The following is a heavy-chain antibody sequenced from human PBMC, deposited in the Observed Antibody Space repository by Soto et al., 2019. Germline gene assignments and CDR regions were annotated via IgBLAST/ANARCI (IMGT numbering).Heavy chain of an antibody. Sequence: EVQLLESGGGLVQPGGSLRLSCAASGFTFNNYAMSWVRQAPGKGLEWVSVISGSGQRTSYADSVKGRFTVSRDNSKNTVDLHMKSLRAEDTAVYYCAKDSYHGSGSYITPYYFDSWDQGTLITVSS. V-gene: IGHV3-23*01. CDR3: AKDSYHGSGSYITPYYFDS. D-gene: IGHD3-10*01. CDR1: GFTFNNYA. J-gene: IGHJ4*02. CDR2: ISGSGQRT.